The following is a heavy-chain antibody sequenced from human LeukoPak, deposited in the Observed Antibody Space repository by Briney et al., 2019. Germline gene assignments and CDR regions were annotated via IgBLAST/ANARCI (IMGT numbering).Heavy chain of an antibody. V-gene: IGHV3-74*01. Sequence: GGSLRLSCAASGFTFSNPWMHWVGQVPGKGLVWVSYINNDGSTTIYADSVKGRFTISRDNTKNTLFLQMNSLRVEDTAVYYCAKDAPLRSWGQGTLVIVSS. CDR1: GFTFSNPW. J-gene: IGHJ5*02. CDR3: AKDAPLRS. CDR2: INNDGSTT.